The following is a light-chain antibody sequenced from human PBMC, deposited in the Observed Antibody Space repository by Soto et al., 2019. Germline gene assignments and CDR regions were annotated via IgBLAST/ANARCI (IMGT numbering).Light chain of an antibody. CDR3: CAYAGSYTYV. J-gene: IGLJ1*01. Sequence: QSALTQPRSVSGSPGQSVTISCTGTSSDVGGYNYVSWYQHHPGKAPKLIIYDVNKRPSGVPGRFSGSKSANTASLTISGLQAEDEADYYCCAYAGSYTYVFGPGTKLTVL. CDR2: DVN. V-gene: IGLV2-11*01. CDR1: SSDVGGYNY.